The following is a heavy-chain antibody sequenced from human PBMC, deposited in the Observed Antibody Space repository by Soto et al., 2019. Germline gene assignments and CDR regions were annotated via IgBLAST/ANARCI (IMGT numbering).Heavy chain of an antibody. Sequence: QLQLQESGPGLVKPPETLSLTCTVSGASIGSSTNYWGWIRQPPGKGLEWIGTIYYSGTTYYNPSLKSXXTXSXXTSTNQFSLKLSSVTAADTAVYYCARPSGGGAFDIWGQGTMVTVSS. CDR2: IYYSGTT. J-gene: IGHJ3*02. D-gene: IGHD2-8*02. CDR3: ARPSGGGAFDI. V-gene: IGHV4-39*01. CDR1: GASIGSSTNY.